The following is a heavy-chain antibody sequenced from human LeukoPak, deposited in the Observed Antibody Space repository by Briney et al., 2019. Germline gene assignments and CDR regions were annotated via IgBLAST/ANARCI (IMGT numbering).Heavy chain of an antibody. Sequence: GGSLRLSCAASGFTFSSYEMNWVRQAPGKGLEWVSYISSSGSTIYYADSVKGRSTISRDNAKNSLYLQMNSLRAEDTAVYYCARDYDSCFDYWGQGTLVTVSS. CDR2: ISSSGSTI. J-gene: IGHJ4*02. CDR1: GFTFSSYE. CDR3: ARDYDSCFDY. V-gene: IGHV3-48*03. D-gene: IGHD3-3*01.